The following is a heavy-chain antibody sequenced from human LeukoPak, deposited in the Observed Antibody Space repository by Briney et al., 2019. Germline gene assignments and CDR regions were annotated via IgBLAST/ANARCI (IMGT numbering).Heavy chain of an antibody. CDR2: IYYSGST. V-gene: IGHV4-31*03. CDR1: GGSISSGGYY. CDR3: ARDLQFLCTDIYCSYGVDV. Sequence: SQTLSLTCTVSGGSISSGGYYWSWIRQHPGKGLEWIGYIYYSGSTYYNPSLKSRVTISVDTSKNQFSLKLSSVTAADTAVYYCARDLQFLCTDIYCSYGVDVWGRGTTVTVSS. J-gene: IGHJ6*02. D-gene: IGHD2-8*02.